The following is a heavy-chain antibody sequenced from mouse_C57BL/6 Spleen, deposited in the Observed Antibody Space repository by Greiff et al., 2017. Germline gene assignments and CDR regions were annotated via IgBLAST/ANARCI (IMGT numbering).Heavy chain of an antibody. D-gene: IGHD2-3*01. CDR3: ARGIDDGDYSYAMDY. J-gene: IGHJ4*01. V-gene: IGHV14-3*01. CDR1: GFNIKNTY. CDR2: MDPANGNT. Sequence: VHVKQSVAELVRPGASVKLSCTASGFNIKNTYMHWVKQRPEQGLEWIGRMDPANGNTKYAPKFQGKATITADTSANTAYLQLSSLTSEDTAIYYCARGIDDGDYSYAMDYWGQGTSVTVSS.